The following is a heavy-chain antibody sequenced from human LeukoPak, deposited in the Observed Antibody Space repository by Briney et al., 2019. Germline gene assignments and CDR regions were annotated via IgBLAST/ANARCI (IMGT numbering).Heavy chain of an antibody. J-gene: IGHJ4*02. CDR1: GFTFGDFH. Sequence: GGSLRLSCVTSGFTFGDFHMNWLRQAPGKRLEHVSYISSGGSTTYYAASVVGRFTISRDDAKNLLYLQMDSLRDGDTAVYYCARDPHAGIFDSWGQGTLVTVSS. V-gene: IGHV3-48*02. CDR3: ARDPHAGIFDS. CDR2: ISSGGSTT.